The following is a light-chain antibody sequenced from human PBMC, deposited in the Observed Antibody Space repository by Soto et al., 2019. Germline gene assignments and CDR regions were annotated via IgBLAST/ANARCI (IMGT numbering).Light chain of an antibody. V-gene: IGKV3-15*01. CDR3: HQYHDWPPIT. CDR2: GAS. Sequence: DIVMTQSPATLFVSPGERATLSCRASQTVSDDLAWYQQKPGQAPRLLIYGASTRATDIPARFSGGGSGTEFTLTISSLQSADSAIYYCHQYHDWPPITFGPGTKVNI. J-gene: IGKJ3*01. CDR1: QTVSDD.